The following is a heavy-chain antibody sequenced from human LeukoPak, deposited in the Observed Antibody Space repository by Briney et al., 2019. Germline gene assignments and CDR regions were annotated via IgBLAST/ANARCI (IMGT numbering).Heavy chain of an antibody. V-gene: IGHV3-7*01. D-gene: IGHD6-19*01. Sequence: GGSLRLSCVASGFNLGRFWMSWVRQAPGKRPEWVATIRQDGTEKFYVDSVKGRFSISRDNARNSMYLQMNSLRADDMAVYYCAGLMTVADIDYWGQGTLVTVSS. J-gene: IGHJ4*02. CDR2: IRQDGTEK. CDR1: GFNLGRFW. CDR3: AGLMTVADIDY.